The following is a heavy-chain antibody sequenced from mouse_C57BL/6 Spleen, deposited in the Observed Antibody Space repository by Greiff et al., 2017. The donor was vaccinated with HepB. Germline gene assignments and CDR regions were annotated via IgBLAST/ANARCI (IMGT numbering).Heavy chain of an antibody. J-gene: IGHJ2*01. CDR1: GYTFTSYW. V-gene: IGHV1-55*01. D-gene: IGHD2-5*01. Sequence: VQLQQPGAELVKPGASVKMSCKASGYTFTSYWITWVKQRPGQGLEWIGDIYPGSGSTNYNEKFKSKATLTVDTSSSTAYMQLSSLTSEDSAVYYCARPPYYSNYWYFDYWGQGTTLTVSS. CDR3: ARPPYYSNYWYFDY. CDR2: IYPGSGST.